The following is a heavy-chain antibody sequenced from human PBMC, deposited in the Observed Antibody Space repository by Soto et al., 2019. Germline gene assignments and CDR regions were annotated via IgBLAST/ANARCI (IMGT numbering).Heavy chain of an antibody. J-gene: IGHJ4*02. V-gene: IGHV1-46*01. CDR2: INPSGGST. Sequence: QVQLVQSGAEVKKPGASVKISCKASGYTFTSYYMHWVRQAPGQGLEWMGIINPSGGSTNYAQKLQGRVAITRDTSTSTVYMEPNSLRSEDTAVYYCARPPYPGCINAVCYPLDYWGQGNLVTVSS. D-gene: IGHD2-8*01. CDR1: GYTFTSYY. CDR3: ARPPYPGCINAVCYPLDY.